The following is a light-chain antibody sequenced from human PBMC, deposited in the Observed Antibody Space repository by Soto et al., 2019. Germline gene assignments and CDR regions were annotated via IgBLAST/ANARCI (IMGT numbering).Light chain of an antibody. CDR2: LGS. CDR3: MQALQTPQIT. CDR1: QSLLHSNGYNY. Sequence: DLVMTQSPLSLPVTPGEPASISCRSSQSLLHSNGYNYLDWYLQKPGQSPQLLIYLGSNRASGVPDRFSGRGSGTDFTLKISRVEAEDVGVYYCMQALQTPQITFGGGTKVEIK. J-gene: IGKJ4*01. V-gene: IGKV2-28*01.